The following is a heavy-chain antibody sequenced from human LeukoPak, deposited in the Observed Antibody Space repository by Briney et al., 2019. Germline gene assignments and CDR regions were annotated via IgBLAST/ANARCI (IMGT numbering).Heavy chain of an antibody. J-gene: IGHJ6*02. V-gene: IGHV4-34*01. Sequence: SETLSLTCAVYGGSFSGYYWSWIRQPPGKGLEWIGEINHSGSTNYNPSLKSRVTISVDTSKNQFSLKLSSVTAADTAVYYCARYCSSTSCYMSGGMDVWGQGTTVTVSS. D-gene: IGHD2-2*02. CDR1: GGSFSGYY. CDR3: ARYCSSTSCYMSGGMDV. CDR2: INHSGST.